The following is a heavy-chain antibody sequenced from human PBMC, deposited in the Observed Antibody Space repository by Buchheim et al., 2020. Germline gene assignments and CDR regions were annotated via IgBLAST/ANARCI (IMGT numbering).Heavy chain of an antibody. CDR3: GRDMDV. CDR2: IKQDGCEK. Sequence: EVQLVESGGGLVQPGGSLRRSCAASGFIFSSDWMSWVCQAPGKGLEWVANIKQDGCEKHYVDSVKGRFTISRDNAKKSLYLQMNSLRVEDTAVYYCGRDMDVWGQGTT. V-gene: IGHV3-7*01. CDR1: GFIFSSDW. J-gene: IGHJ6*02.